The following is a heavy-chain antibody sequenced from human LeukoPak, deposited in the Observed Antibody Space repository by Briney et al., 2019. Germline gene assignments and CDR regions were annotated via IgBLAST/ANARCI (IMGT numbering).Heavy chain of an antibody. CDR1: GFTFSGYA. J-gene: IGHJ4*02. D-gene: IGHD2-15*01. CDR3: ARDTSRYCLDY. CDR2: ILYDGSNK. Sequence: PGRSLRLSCAASGFTFSGYAMHWVRQAPGKGLDWVAVILYDGSNKDYADSVKGRFTISRDDSRKSVYLQMNSLRAEDTAVYYCARDTSRYCLDYWGQGTLVTVSS. V-gene: IGHV3-30*04.